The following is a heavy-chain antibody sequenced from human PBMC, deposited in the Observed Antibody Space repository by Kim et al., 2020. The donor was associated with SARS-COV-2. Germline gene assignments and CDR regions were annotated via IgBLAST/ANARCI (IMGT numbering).Heavy chain of an antibody. CDR1: GGSISSYY. D-gene: IGHD1-26*01. Sequence: SETLSLTCTVSGGSISSYYWSWIRQPPGKGLEWIGYIYYSGSTNYNPSLKSRVTISVDTSKNQFSLKLSSVTAADTAVYHCARARSREIYYYYYYMDVWGKGTTVTVSS. CDR2: IYYSGST. J-gene: IGHJ6*03. CDR3: ARARSREIYYYYYYMDV. V-gene: IGHV4-59*01.